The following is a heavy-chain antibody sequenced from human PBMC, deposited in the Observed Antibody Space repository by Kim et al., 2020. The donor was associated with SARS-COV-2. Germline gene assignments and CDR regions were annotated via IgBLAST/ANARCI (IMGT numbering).Heavy chain of an antibody. CDR1: GYTFTDYY. CDR3: ARDPGLQDFDY. Sequence: ASVKVSCRISGYTFTDYYLQWLRQAPGQGLEWMGWIDPNSGATNYAQKFQGRVTMTRDTSISTIYMGLSSLRSDDTAMYYCARDPGLQDFDYWGQGTLVTVAS. D-gene: IGHD4-4*01. J-gene: IGHJ4*02. CDR2: IDPNSGAT. V-gene: IGHV1-2*02.